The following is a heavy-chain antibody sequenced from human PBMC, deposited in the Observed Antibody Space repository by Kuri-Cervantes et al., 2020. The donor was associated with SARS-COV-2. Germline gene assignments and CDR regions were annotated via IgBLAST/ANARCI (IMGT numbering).Heavy chain of an antibody. CDR3: AKAETTVTTFDY. D-gene: IGHD4-17*01. J-gene: IGHJ4*02. V-gene: IGHV3-30*18. CDR2: ISYDGSNK. Sequence: LSLTCAASGFTFSSYGMHWVRQAPGKGLEWVAVISYDGSNKYYADSVKGRFTISRDNSKNTLYLQMNSLRAEDTAVYYCAKAETTVTTFDYWGQGTLVTVSS. CDR1: GFTFSSYG.